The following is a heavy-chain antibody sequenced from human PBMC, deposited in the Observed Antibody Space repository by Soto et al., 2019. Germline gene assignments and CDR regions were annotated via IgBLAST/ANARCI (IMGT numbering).Heavy chain of an antibody. CDR2: ISYEGSNK. CDR1: GFTFSSYA. J-gene: IGHJ6*02. V-gene: IGHV3-30-3*01. Sequence: QVQLVESGGGVVQPGRSLRLSCAASGFTFSSYAMHWVRQAPGKGLEWVAVISYEGSNKYYADSVKGRFTISRDNSKNTLYLQMKSLRAEDTAVYYCERWFRTWNYLYGMDVWGQGTTVTVSS. CDR3: ERWFRTWNYLYGMDV. D-gene: IGHD3-22*01.